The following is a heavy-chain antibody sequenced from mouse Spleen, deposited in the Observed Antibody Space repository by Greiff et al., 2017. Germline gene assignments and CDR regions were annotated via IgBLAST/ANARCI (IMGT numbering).Heavy chain of an antibody. CDR3: AREDLYSDY. D-gene: IGHD1-1*01. J-gene: IGHJ2*01. CDR2: IYPRSGNT. CDR1: GYTFTSYG. Sequence: QVQLQQPGTELVKPGASVKLSCKASGYTFTSYGISWVKQRTGQGLEWIGEIYPRSGNTYYNEKFKGKATLTADKSSSTAYMELRSLTSEDSAVYFCAREDLYSDYWGQGTTLTVSS. V-gene: IGHV1-81*01.